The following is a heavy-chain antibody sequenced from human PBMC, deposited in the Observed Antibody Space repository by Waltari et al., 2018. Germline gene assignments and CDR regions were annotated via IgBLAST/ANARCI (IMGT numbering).Heavy chain of an antibody. J-gene: IGHJ3*01. CDR1: GGTFSSYS. Sequence: QVPLVQSGAEVKKSGSSVKVSCMASGGTFSSYSISWVRQAPGQGLEWMGGIIPIFGTANYAQKFQGRVTISADESANTVYMQLSSLRFEDTAVYYCARNLRGRDGYNSYAFDLWGHGTLVSVSS. CDR3: ARNLRGRDGYNSYAFDL. CDR2: IIPIFGTA. V-gene: IGHV1-69*19. D-gene: IGHD5-12*01.